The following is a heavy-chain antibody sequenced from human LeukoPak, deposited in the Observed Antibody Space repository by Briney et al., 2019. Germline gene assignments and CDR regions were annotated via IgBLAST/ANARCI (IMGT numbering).Heavy chain of an antibody. CDR1: GFTFSNSG. J-gene: IGHJ3*02. V-gene: IGHV3-33*01. CDR3: ARSQSTVTTGAFDI. D-gene: IGHD4-17*01. CDR2: IWYDGSNK. Sequence: GGSLRLSCAASGFTFSNSGMHWVRQAPGQGLEWVAVIWYDGSNKYYADSVRGRFTISRDGAKNTLYVQMNSLRAEDTAVYYCARSQSTVTTGAFDIWGQGTMVTVFS.